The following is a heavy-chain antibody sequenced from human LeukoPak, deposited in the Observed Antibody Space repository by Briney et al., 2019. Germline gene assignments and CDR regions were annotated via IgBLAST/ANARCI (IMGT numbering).Heavy chain of an antibody. Sequence: PGGSLRLSCEASGFTFSKYGMHWVRQAPGKGLEWVAFIRYDGSDKYYIDSVKDRFIISRDNSKNTLYLQMNSLRTDDTAVYYCATEFNYYGSGSYGWGQGTLVTVSS. V-gene: IGHV3-30*02. CDR3: ATEFNYYGSGSYG. CDR2: IRYDGSDK. D-gene: IGHD3-10*01. CDR1: GFTFSKYG. J-gene: IGHJ4*02.